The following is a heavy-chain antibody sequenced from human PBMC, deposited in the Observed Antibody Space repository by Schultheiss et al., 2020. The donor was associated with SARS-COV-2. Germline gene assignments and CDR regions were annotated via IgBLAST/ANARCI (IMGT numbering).Heavy chain of an antibody. J-gene: IGHJ4*02. CDR2: IWYDGSNK. D-gene: IGHD4-23*01. Sequence: GGSLRLSCAASGFTFSSYGMHWVRQAPGKGLEWVAVIWYDGSNKYYADSVKGRFTISRDNSKNTLYLQMNSLRAEDTAVYYCARDFLGPPTTVVTPDFNYWGQGTLVTVSS. CDR1: GFTFSSYG. V-gene: IGHV3-33*01. CDR3: ARDFLGPPTTVVTPDFNY.